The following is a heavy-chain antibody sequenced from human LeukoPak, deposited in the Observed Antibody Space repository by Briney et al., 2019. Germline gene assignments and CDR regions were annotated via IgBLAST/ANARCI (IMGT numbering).Heavy chain of an antibody. J-gene: IGHJ4*02. CDR2: INGRGTYI. CDR1: GFTFSDYF. Sequence: PGGSLRLSCAASGFTFSDYFMSWVRQAPGKGLEWLSYINGRGTYIDYAESLKGRITISRDNSKNTLSLQMNSLRAEDTAVYYCARGQVTAASALRFDYWGQGTLVTVSS. CDR3: ARGQVTAASALRFDY. D-gene: IGHD6-13*01. V-gene: IGHV3-11*05.